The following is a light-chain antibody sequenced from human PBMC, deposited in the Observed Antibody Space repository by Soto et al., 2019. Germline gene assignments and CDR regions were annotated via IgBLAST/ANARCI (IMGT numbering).Light chain of an antibody. CDR2: GAS. J-gene: IGKJ1*01. CDR3: QQYVTSPWA. V-gene: IGKV3-20*01. Sequence: EIVLTQSPGTLSLSPGERATLSCRASQSVSSSFLAWYQQKPGKAPMLLIYGASNRATGIPDRFSGSGSGTDFTLTISRLEPDDFAVYYCQQYVTSPWAFGQGTKVAIE. CDR1: QSVSSSF.